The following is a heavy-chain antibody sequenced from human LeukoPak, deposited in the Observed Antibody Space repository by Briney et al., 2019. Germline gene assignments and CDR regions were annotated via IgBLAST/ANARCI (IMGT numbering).Heavy chain of an antibody. CDR1: GFTFSSYA. V-gene: IGHV3-30-3*01. Sequence: HPGGSLRLSCAASGFTFSSYAMHWVRQAPGKGLEWVAVISYGGSNKYYADSVKGRFTISRDNSKNTLYLQMNSLRVEDTAVYYCARDKLWFGQLLSFFDYWGQGTLVTVSS. D-gene: IGHD3-10*01. J-gene: IGHJ4*02. CDR3: ARDKLWFGQLLSFFDY. CDR2: ISYGGSNK.